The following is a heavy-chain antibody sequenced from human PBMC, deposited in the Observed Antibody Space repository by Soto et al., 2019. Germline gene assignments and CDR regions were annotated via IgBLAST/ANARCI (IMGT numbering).Heavy chain of an antibody. CDR3: AGESSLPQYYFYGMGG. J-gene: IGHJ6*02. D-gene: IGHD6-13*01. CDR2: IIPLLNTP. CDR1: GGTFSSYA. V-gene: IGHV1-69*01. Sequence: QVQLVQSGAEVKKPGSSVKVSCRASGGTFSSYAVSWVRQAPGQGLEWMGVIIPLLNTPKYVQKFQGRVTITAGGSAENAYMGLGSLRSEDTAGYFCAGESSLPQYYFYGMGGWGQGTTVTVSS.